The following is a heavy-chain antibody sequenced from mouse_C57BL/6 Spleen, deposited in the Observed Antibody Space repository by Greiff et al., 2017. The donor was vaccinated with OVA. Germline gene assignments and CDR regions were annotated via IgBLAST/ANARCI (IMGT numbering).Heavy chain of an antibody. D-gene: IGHD1-1*01. CDR3: ASADTSVVAYRYYAIDY. CDR2: IDPETGGT. Sequence: QVQLKESGAELVRPGASVTLSCKASGYTFTDYEMHWVKQTPVQGLEWIGAIDPETGGTAYNQKFKGKAILTADKSSNTAYLELRSLTSEVSAVYYCASADTSVVAYRYYAIDYWGQGTSVTVSA. J-gene: IGHJ4*01. CDR1: GYTFTDYE. V-gene: IGHV1-15*01.